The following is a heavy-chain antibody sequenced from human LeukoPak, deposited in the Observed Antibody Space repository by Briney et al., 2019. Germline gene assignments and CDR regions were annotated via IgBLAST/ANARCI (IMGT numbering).Heavy chain of an antibody. CDR1: GFSIGNYG. J-gene: IGHJ5*02. Sequence: PRTSLRLSCGVSGFSIGNYGIHWIRQAPDKGLEWVAMISHDGGAKYYGDSVKGRLTISRDNSDNTLYLQMNSLRVEDTAVYYCARDWGSSGWYNWFDPWGQGILVTVSS. CDR3: ARDWGSSGWYNWFDP. CDR2: ISHDGGAK. D-gene: IGHD3-16*01. V-gene: IGHV3-30*03.